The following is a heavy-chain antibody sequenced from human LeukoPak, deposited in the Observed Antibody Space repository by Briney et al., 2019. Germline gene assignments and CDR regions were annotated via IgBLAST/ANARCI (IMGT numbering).Heavy chain of an antibody. CDR2: ISGYNGNT. J-gene: IGHJ4*02. CDR3: AKDEKNYQRGPIEF. V-gene: IGHV1-18*01. D-gene: IGHD1-7*01. CDR1: GYTFGDYG. Sequence: ASVKVSCKASGYTFGDYGISWVRQAPGQGLEWMGWISGYNGNTKYIGKFQGRVTMTADTSTSTAYIELRSLSPDDTATYYCAKDEKNYQRGPIEFWGQGTLVTVSS.